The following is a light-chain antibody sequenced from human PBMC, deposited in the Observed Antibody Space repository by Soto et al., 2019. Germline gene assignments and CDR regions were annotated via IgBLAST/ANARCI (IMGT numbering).Light chain of an antibody. CDR2: DVS. CDR1: SSDVGSYKY. V-gene: IGLV2-14*01. Sequence: QSALTQPASVSGSPGQSITISCTGTSSDVGSYKYVSWYQQHPGKAPKLMIYDVSNRPSGVSNRISGSKSGNTASLTISGLQAEDEADYYCSSYTSSITHVFGTGTKVTVL. J-gene: IGLJ1*01. CDR3: SSYTSSITHV.